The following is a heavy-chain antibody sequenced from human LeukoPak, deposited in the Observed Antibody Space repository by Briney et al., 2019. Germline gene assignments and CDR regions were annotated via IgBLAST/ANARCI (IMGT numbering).Heavy chain of an antibody. CDR3: ASSAYCGGDCYFRSRDWFDP. D-gene: IGHD2-21*02. CDR1: GYTFTGYN. Sequence: ASVKVSCKASGYTFTGYNMHCVRQAPGQGLERMGWIYPNSGGTNYAQKFQGRVTMTRNTSISTAYMELSSLRSEDTAVYYCASSAYCGGDCYFRSRDWFDPWGQGTLVTVSS. CDR2: IYPNSGGT. V-gene: IGHV1-2*02. J-gene: IGHJ5*02.